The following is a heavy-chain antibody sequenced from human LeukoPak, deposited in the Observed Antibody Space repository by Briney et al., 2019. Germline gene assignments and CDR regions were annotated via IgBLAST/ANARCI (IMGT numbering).Heavy chain of an antibody. V-gene: IGHV1-2*02. CDR3: ARVRIEAAGRGLDY. CDR1: GYTFTGHY. CDR2: VSPNSGDT. D-gene: IGHD6-13*01. Sequence: ASLKVSCKASGYTFTGHYMHWVRQAPGQGLAWMGWVSPNSGDTNYAQSFQGRVTMTRDTSISTVYMELSSLTSDDTAVYFCARVRIEAAGRGLDYWGQGTPVTVSS. J-gene: IGHJ4*02.